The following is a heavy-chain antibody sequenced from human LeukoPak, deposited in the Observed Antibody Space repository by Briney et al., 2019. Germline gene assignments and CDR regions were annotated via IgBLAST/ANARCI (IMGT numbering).Heavy chain of an antibody. Sequence: PSETLSLTCTVSGGSISSSGYYWGWIRQPPGKGLEWIGSIYYSGSTYYNPSLKSRVTISIDTSKNQFSLKLSSVTAADTAVYYCARGRGYSGSYRKILGDYWGQGTLVTVSS. CDR1: GGSISSSGYY. CDR3: ARGRGYSGSYRKILGDY. D-gene: IGHD1-26*01. CDR2: IYYSGST. J-gene: IGHJ4*02. V-gene: IGHV4-39*07.